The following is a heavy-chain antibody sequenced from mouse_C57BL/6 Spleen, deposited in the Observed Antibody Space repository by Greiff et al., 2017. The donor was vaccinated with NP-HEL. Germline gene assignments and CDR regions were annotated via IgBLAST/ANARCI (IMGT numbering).Heavy chain of an antibody. Sequence: EVKLMESGGGLVQPGGSLSLSCAASGFTFTDYYMSWVRQPPGKALEWLGFIRNKANGYTTEYSASVKGRFTISRDNSQSILYLQMNALRAEDSATYYCARDIPLPSTYFDYWGQGTTLTVSS. CDR1: GFTFTDYY. CDR3: ARDIPLPSTYFDY. D-gene: IGHD6-1*01. J-gene: IGHJ2*01. V-gene: IGHV7-3*01. CDR2: IRNKANGYTT.